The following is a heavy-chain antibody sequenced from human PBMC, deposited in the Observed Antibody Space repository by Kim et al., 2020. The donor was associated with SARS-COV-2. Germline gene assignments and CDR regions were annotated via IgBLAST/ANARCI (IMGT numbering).Heavy chain of an antibody. D-gene: IGHD5-18*01. Sequence: SETLSLTCTVSGGSISSSSYYWGWIRQPPGMGLEWIGSIYYSGSTYYNPSLKSRVIISVDTSKNQFSLKLSSVTAADTAVYYCARRGYSYGFGGRGGWYFDYWGQGTLVTVSS. J-gene: IGHJ4*02. CDR3: ARRGYSYGFGGRGGWYFDY. V-gene: IGHV4-39*01. CDR2: IYYSGST. CDR1: GGSISSSSYY.